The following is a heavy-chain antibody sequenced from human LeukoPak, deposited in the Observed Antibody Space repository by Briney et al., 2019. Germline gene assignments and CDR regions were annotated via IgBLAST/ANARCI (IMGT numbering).Heavy chain of an antibody. CDR3: ARGFVVVPAAIMSGNWFDP. Sequence: ASVKVSCKASGYTFTGYYMHWVRQAPGQGLEWMGWINPNSGGTNYAQKFQGWVTMTRDTSISTAYMELSRVRSDDTAVYYCARGFVVVPAAIMSGNWFDPWGQGTLVTVSS. CDR1: GYTFTGYY. D-gene: IGHD2-2*01. V-gene: IGHV1-2*04. CDR2: INPNSGGT. J-gene: IGHJ5*02.